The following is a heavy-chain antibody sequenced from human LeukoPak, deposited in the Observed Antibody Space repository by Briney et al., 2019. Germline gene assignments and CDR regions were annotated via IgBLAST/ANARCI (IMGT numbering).Heavy chain of an antibody. CDR2: IRYDGSNK. D-gene: IGHD5-12*01. J-gene: IGHJ3*02. CDR1: AFTFSTYG. V-gene: IGHV3-30*02. Sequence: GGSLRLSCAASAFTFSTYGMHWVRQAPGKGLEWVAFIRYDGSNKYYADSVKGRFTISRDNAKNSLYLQMNILRAEDTAVYYCARDRGRRDSARGYAFDIWGQGTMVTVSS. CDR3: ARDRGRRDSARGYAFDI.